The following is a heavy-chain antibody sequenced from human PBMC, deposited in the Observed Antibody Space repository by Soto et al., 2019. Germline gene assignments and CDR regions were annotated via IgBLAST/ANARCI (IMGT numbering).Heavy chain of an antibody. CDR1: GASLNSGRDY. Sequence: PSETLSLTCTVSGASLNSGRDYGCGIRQPPGKALEWIGNIYYTGNTYYKSSLKSRVTISADTSKNQLSLKLSFVTAADTAVYYCARSTSGWYDYWGQGTLVTVS. D-gene: IGHD6-19*01. V-gene: IGHV4-39*01. CDR3: ARSTSGWYDY. CDR2: IYYTGNT. J-gene: IGHJ4*02.